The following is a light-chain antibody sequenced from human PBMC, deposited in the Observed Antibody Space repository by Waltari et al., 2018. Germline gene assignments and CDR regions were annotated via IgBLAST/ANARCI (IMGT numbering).Light chain of an antibody. J-gene: IGKJ1*01. V-gene: IGKV3-20*01. CDR3: QKYGRLPAT. CDR2: DAS. CDR1: QSVSRY. Sequence: EIVLTQSPGTLSLSPGERATLSCRASQSVSRYLAWYQQKPGQAPRLLIYDASTRATGIPDRFSGSGSVTDFSLTISRLEPEDFAVYYGQKYGRLPATFGQGTKVEIK.